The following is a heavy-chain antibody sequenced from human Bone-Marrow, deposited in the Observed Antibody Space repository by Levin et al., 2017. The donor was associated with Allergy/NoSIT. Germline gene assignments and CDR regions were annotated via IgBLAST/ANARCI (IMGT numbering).Heavy chain of an antibody. Sequence: ASVKVSCKASGYTFTAYYMHWVRQAPGQGLEWMGWINPNSGVTNYAQKFQGRVTMTRDTSVSTAYMELSRLRSDDTAVYYCAPVGIGGAGEDNYYYGMDVWGQGTTVTVSS. V-gene: IGHV1-2*02. CDR1: GYTFTAYY. D-gene: IGHD6-19*01. CDR3: APVGIGGAGEDNYYYGMDV. J-gene: IGHJ6*02. CDR2: INPNSGVT.